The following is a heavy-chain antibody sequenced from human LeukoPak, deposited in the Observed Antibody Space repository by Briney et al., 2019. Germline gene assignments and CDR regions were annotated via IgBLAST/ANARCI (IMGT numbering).Heavy chain of an antibody. Sequence: SETLSLTCTVSGGSISSGSCYWSWIRQPAGKGLEWIGRIYTSGSTNYNPSLKSRVTISVDTSKNQFSLKLSSVTAADTAVYYCARDGSIKGIFGVARDAFDIWGQGTMVTVSS. CDR1: GGSISSGSCY. D-gene: IGHD3-3*01. CDR3: ARDGSIKGIFGVARDAFDI. V-gene: IGHV4-61*02. J-gene: IGHJ3*02. CDR2: IYTSGST.